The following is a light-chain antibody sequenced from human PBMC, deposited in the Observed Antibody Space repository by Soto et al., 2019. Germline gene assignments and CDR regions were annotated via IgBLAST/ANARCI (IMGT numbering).Light chain of an antibody. V-gene: IGLV2-23*01. J-gene: IGLJ2*01. Sequence: QSALTQPASVSGSPGQSITISCTGTSSDVGSSNLVSWYQNHPGRAPKLIIYEGFKRPSGVSNRFSGSKSGNTASLTISGLQADDEADYYCCSFAGGTTFHVVFGGGTKLTVL. CDR2: EGF. CDR1: SSDVGSSNL. CDR3: CSFAGGTTFHVV.